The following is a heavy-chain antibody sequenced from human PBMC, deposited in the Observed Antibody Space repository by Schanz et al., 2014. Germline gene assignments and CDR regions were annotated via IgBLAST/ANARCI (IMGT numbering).Heavy chain of an antibody. Sequence: EVQLLESGGGLVQPGGSLRLSCAASGFTFSSYAMTWVRQAPGMGLEWVSAISGRDGSTYYADSVRGRFTISRDNSKNTLYLQMNSLRAEDTAVYYCAKDAENTAMITDYFDYWGQGTLVTASS. V-gene: IGHV3-23*01. D-gene: IGHD5-18*01. CDR2: ISGRDGST. CDR1: GFTFSSYA. CDR3: AKDAENTAMITDYFDY. J-gene: IGHJ4*02.